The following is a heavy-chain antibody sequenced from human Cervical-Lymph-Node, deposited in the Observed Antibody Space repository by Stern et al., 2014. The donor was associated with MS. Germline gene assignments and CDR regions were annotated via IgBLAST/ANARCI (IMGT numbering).Heavy chain of an antibody. Sequence: QVQLVQSGGGLVKPGESLTLSCAASGFTFRDYHMSWIRQAPGKGLEWVSHVGRSGSPRHHADSVKGRFTISRDNAESTLYLQMNSLRAEDTAVYYCARELESMVAFVDWTGMDVWGQGTTVTVSS. CDR2: VGRSGSPR. J-gene: IGHJ6*02. D-gene: IGHD3-3*02. CDR1: GFTFRDYH. V-gene: IGHV3-11*01. CDR3: ARELESMVAFVDWTGMDV.